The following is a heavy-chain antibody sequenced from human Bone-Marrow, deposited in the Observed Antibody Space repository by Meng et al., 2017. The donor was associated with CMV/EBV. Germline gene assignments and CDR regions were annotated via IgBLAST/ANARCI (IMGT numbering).Heavy chain of an antibody. CDR1: GFTFSNAW. V-gene: IGHV3-15*01. CDR3: TTSAFVVVPAATPDHAPLDY. J-gene: IGHJ4*01. Sequence: GGSLRLSCAASGFTFSNAWMSWVRQAPGKGLEWVGRIKSKTDGGTTDYAAPVKGRFTISRDDSKNTLYLQMNSLKTEDTAVYYCTTSAFVVVPAATPDHAPLDYWGQGTLVTVSS. D-gene: IGHD2-2*02. CDR2: IKSKTDGGTT.